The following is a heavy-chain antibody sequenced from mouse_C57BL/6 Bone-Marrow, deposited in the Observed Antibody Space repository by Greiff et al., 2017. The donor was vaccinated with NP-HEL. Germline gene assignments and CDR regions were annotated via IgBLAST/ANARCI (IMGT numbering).Heavy chain of an antibody. Sequence: VKLQQPGAELVKPGASVKLYCKASGYTFTSYWMHWVKQRPGQGLEWIGMIHPNSGSTNYNEKFKSKATLTVDKSSSTAYMQLSSLTSEDSAVYYCARRYGLPWFAYWGQGTLVTVSA. J-gene: IGHJ3*01. CDR3: ARRYGLPWFAY. CDR1: GYTFTSYW. V-gene: IGHV1-64*01. D-gene: IGHD1-1*02. CDR2: IHPNSGST.